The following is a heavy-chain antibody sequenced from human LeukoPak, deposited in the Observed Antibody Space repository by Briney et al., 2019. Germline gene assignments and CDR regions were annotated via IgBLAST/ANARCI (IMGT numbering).Heavy chain of an antibody. D-gene: IGHD3-16*01. CDR2: MNPDTGKT. J-gene: IGHJ3*02. Sequence: GASVKVSCATFGYTFTSFDINWVRQAPGQGLEWMGWMNPDTGKTGYAQKFQGRVTITRDTSASTAYMELSSLRSEDTAVYYCALLRDAFDIWGQGTMVTVSS. CDR1: GYTFTSFD. V-gene: IGHV1-8*01. CDR3: ALLRDAFDI.